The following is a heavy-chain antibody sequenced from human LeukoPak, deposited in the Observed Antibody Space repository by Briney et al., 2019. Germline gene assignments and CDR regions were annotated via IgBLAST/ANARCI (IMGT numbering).Heavy chain of an antibody. J-gene: IGHJ5*02. CDR3: ARSTVVVVAAIHWFDP. CDR1: GGSISSSRYY. Sequence: SETLSLTCTVSGGSISSSRYYWGWIRQPPGKGLEWIGSIYYSGNTYYNPSLKSRVTISVDTSKNQFSLKLSSVTAADTAVYYCARSTVVVVAAIHWFDPWGQGTLVTVSS. D-gene: IGHD2-15*01. CDR2: IYYSGNT. V-gene: IGHV4-39*01.